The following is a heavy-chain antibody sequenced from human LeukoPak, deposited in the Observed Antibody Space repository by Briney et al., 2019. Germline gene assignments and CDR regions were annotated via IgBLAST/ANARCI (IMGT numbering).Heavy chain of an antibody. CDR3: ARVLGYCSSTSYYYYYGMDV. J-gene: IGHJ6*02. V-gene: IGHV1-8*01. D-gene: IGHD2-2*01. CDR2: MNPNSGNT. Sequence: GASVKVSCKASGYTFTSYDINWVRQATGQGLEWMGWMNPNSGNTGYAQKFQGRVTMTRNTSISTAYMELSSLRSEDTAVYYCARVLGYCSSTSYYYYYGMDVWGQGTTVTVSS. CDR1: GYTFTSYD.